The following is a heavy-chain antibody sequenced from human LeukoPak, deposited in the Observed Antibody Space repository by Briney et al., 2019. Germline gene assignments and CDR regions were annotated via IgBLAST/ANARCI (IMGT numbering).Heavy chain of an antibody. Sequence: GASVKVSCKASGYTFTGYYMHWVRQAPGQGLEWMGWINPNSGGTNYAQKFQGRVTMTRNTSISTAYMELSSLRSEDTAVYYCARGRLLSSSGSPIFGYWGQGTLVTVSS. CDR3: ARGRLLSSSGSPIFGY. D-gene: IGHD6-13*01. CDR2: INPNSGGT. J-gene: IGHJ4*02. V-gene: IGHV1-2*02. CDR1: GYTFTGYY.